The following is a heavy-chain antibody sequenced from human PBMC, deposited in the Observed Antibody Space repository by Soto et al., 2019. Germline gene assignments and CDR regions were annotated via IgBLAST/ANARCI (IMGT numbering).Heavy chain of an antibody. J-gene: IGHJ3*02. V-gene: IGHV1-3*01. Sequence: DSVKVYFKSSGYPFTSYAIHLVRQAPGQRLEWMGWINAGNGNTKYSQKFQGRVTITRDTSASTAYMELSSLRSEDTAVYYCARGGGPGSHGAFDIWGQGTMVTVSS. D-gene: IGHD1-26*01. CDR1: GYPFTSYA. CDR3: ARGGGPGSHGAFDI. CDR2: INAGNGNT.